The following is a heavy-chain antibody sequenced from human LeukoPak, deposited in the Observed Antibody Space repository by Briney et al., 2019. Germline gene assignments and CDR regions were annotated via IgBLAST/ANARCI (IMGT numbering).Heavy chain of an antibody. CDR3: ARDKWVRVGNSWRHYAMDV. CDR2: MYYSGST. J-gene: IGHJ6*02. V-gene: IGHV4-30-4*08. D-gene: IGHD6-13*01. Sequence: PSQTPSLTCTVSGGSIRSDDSYWTWIRQPPGKGLEWIGYMYYSGSTYYNPSLKTRISISEDTSKSQISLKLTSVTAADTAVYYCARDKWVRVGNSWRHYAMDVWGQGTTVTVSS. CDR1: GGSIRSDDSY.